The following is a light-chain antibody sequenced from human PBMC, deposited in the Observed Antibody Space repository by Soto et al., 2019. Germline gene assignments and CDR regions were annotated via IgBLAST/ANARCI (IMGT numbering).Light chain of an antibody. J-gene: IGLJ1*01. CDR3: ASWDDSLDGDV. V-gene: IGLV1-44*01. Sequence: QPVLTQPPSASGTPGQRVTISCSGSSSNIGVNTVNWYLQFPGTAPKLLIYSTNQRPSGVPDRFSGSKSGTSASLAISGLQSEDEADYYCASWDDSLDGDVFGTGTKVTVL. CDR2: STN. CDR1: SSNIGVNT.